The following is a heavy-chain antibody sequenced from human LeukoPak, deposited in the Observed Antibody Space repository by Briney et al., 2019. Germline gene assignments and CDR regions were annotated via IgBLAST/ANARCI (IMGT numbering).Heavy chain of an antibody. CDR1: GGSISSYY. J-gene: IGHJ4*02. V-gene: IGHV4-59*01. D-gene: IGHD3-22*01. CDR2: IYYSGST. Sequence: SETLSLTCTVSGGSISSYYWSWIRQPPGKGLEWIGYIYYSGSTNYNPSLKSRVTISVDTSKNQFSLKLSSVTAADTAVYYCARAGIYYDSSGYYYFDYWGQGTLVTVSS. CDR3: ARAGIYYDSSGYYYFDY.